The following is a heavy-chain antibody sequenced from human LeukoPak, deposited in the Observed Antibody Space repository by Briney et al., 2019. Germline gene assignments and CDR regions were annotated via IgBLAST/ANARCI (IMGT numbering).Heavy chain of an antibody. CDR3: GGGPSYYYFDY. D-gene: IGHD2-15*01. CDR1: GGSIGSYY. J-gene: IGHJ4*02. Sequence: PSETLSLTCTVSGGSIGSYYWSWIRQPPGQGLEWIGYIHYSGSTNYNPSLKSRVTILVDTSKNQFSLTLSSVTAADTAVYYCGGGPSYYYFDYWGQGALVTVSS. CDR2: IHYSGST. V-gene: IGHV4-59*01.